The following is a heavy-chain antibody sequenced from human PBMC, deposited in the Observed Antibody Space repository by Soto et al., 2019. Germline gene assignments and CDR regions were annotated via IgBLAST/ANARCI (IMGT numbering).Heavy chain of an antibody. J-gene: IGHJ6*02. CDR3: ARGGGGGTYFDYYYGLDV. CDR2: ISVSNGNT. V-gene: IGHV1-18*04. Sequence: GASVKVSCKASGYTFTSYGINWVRQAPGQGLEWMGWISVSNGNTNYAQKLQGRVTVTTDTSTSTAHMDLRSLRSDDTAVYYCARGGGGGTYFDYYYGLDVWGQGTTVTVSS. D-gene: IGHD1-26*01. CDR1: GYTFTSYG.